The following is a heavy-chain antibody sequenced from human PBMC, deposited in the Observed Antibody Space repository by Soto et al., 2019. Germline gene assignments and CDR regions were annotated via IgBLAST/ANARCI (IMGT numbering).Heavy chain of an antibody. J-gene: IGHJ6*02. CDR3: TTGSVEGV. D-gene: IGHD2-15*01. V-gene: IGHV3-15*07. CDR1: GLTISNAW. CDR2: IKTNTGGGTT. Sequence: EVHLVESGGGFIYPGGSLRLSCAASGLTISNAWMNWVRQAPAKGLECIGRIKTNTGGGTTDYAAAVKGRFTVSKDDSKNTLCLQMNSLRTEDTAVYYCTTGSVEGVWGQGTTVTVSS.